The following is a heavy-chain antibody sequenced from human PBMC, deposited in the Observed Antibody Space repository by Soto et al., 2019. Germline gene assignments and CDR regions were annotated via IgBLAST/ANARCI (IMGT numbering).Heavy chain of an antibody. CDR1: GYSFTSYW. J-gene: IGHJ6*02. Sequence: PGESLKISCKGSGYSFTSYWIGWVRQMPGKGLEWMGIIYPGDSDTRYSPSFQGQVTISADKSISTAYLQWSSLKASDTAMYYCERHLRRSYYYYGTDVWGQGTTVTVYS. CDR3: ERHLRRSYYYYGTDV. V-gene: IGHV5-51*01. CDR2: IYPGDSDT.